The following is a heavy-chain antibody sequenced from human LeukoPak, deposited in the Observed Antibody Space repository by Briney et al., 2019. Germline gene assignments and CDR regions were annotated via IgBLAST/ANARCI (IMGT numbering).Heavy chain of an antibody. CDR1: GFTVSSNY. V-gene: IGHV3-66*01. CDR2: LYSGGNT. J-gene: IGHJ4*02. D-gene: IGHD3-10*02. CDR3: AKDLYPPMSGWASFDY. Sequence: PGGSLRLSCAASGFTVSSNYMSWVRQAPGKGLEWVSVLYSGGNTYYADSVKGRFTISRDNSKNTLYLQMNSLRAEDTAVYYCAKDLYPPMSGWASFDYWGQGTLVTVSS.